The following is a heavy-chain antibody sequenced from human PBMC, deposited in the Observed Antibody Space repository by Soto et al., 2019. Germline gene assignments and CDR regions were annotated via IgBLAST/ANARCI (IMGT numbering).Heavy chain of an antibody. CDR2: ISYDGSNK. J-gene: IGHJ4*02. CDR1: GFTFSSYG. CDR3: AKDREVRGVFDY. D-gene: IGHD3-10*01. Sequence: PGGSLRLSCAASGFTFSSYGMHWVRQAPGKGLEWVAVISYDGSNKYYADSVKGRFTISRDNSKNTLYLQMNSLRAEDTAVYYCAKDREVRGVFDYWGQGTLVTVSS. V-gene: IGHV3-30*18.